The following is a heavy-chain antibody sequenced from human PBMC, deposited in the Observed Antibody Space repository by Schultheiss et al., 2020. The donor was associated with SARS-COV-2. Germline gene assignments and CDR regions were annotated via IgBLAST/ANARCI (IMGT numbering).Heavy chain of an antibody. J-gene: IGHJ6*02. CDR2: IRSKAYGGTT. V-gene: IGHV3-49*03. CDR3: TTDPDDIQLWSAPAYYYYGMDV. CDR1: GFTFGDYA. D-gene: IGHD5-18*01. Sequence: GGSLRLSCTASGFTFGDYAMSWFRQAPGKGLEWVGFIRSKAYGGTTEYAASVKGRFTISRDDSKNTLYLQMNSLKTEDTAVYYCTTDPDDIQLWSAPAYYYYGMDVWGQGTTVTVSS.